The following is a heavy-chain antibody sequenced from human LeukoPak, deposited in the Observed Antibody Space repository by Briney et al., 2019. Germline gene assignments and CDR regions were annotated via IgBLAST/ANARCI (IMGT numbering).Heavy chain of an antibody. V-gene: IGHV4-4*02. D-gene: IGHD1-26*01. CDR1: GFTFSTFAM. CDR3: ARDKREPRYAFDI. CDR2: IYHSGST. Sequence: GSLRLSCAASGFTFSTFAMIWVRQPPGKGLEWIGEIYHSGSTNYNPSLKSRVTILVDKSKNQFSLKLSSVTAADTAVYYCARDKREPRYAFDIWGQGTMVTVSS. J-gene: IGHJ3*02.